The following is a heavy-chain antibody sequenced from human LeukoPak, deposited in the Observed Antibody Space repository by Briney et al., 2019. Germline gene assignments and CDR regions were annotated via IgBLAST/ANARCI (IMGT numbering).Heavy chain of an antibody. V-gene: IGHV3-23*01. J-gene: IGHJ4*02. CDR2: ISASGGTS. CDR1: GFTYSSHA. Sequence: GGSLRLSCAASGFTYSSHAMSWVRQTPGKGLQWVSSISASGGTSKYADSVRGRFTISRDNSKNTLYVQMNSLGTEDTAAYYCAKGSYYDSSGSFYFDYWGQGTLVTVSS. CDR3: AKGSYYDSSGSFYFDY. D-gene: IGHD3-22*01.